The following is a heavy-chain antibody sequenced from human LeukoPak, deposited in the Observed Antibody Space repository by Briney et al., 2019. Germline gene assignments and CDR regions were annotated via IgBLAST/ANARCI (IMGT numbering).Heavy chain of an antibody. D-gene: IGHD3-9*01. Sequence: GAPMSLSCAACVFTFSTYAMSCLRQAPEKGLEWVSLISGSGGNTYYADSEKRLFTLSRDYYNNTLYLKMNSMSDDDTAVYYCAKGGRLRYFDDRVGYYGMDVWGQGTTVTVSS. CDR1: VFTFSTYA. CDR2: ISGSGGNT. V-gene: IGHV3-23*01. CDR3: AKGGRLRYFDDRVGYYGMDV. J-gene: IGHJ6*02.